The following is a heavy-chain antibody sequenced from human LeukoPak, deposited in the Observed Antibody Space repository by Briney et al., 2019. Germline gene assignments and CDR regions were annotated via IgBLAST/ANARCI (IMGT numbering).Heavy chain of an antibody. J-gene: IGHJ4*02. CDR3: ARQHCSGGDCYFFD. CDR2: IWYDGNNK. Sequence: GGSLRLSCAASGFTFSSYGMHWVRQAPGKGLEWVALIWYDGNNKYYADSVKGRFTISRDNSKNTLYLQLNSLRTEDTAVYYCARQHCSGGDCYFFDWGQGTLVTVSS. V-gene: IGHV3-33*01. D-gene: IGHD2-15*01. CDR1: GFTFSSYG.